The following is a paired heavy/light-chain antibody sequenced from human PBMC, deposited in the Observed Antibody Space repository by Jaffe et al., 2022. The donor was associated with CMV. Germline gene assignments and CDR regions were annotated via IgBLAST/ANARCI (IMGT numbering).Light chain of an antibody. CDR2: YKSDSDK. V-gene: IGLV5-45*03. J-gene: IGLJ3*02. Sequence: QAVLTQPSSLSASPGASASLTCTLRSGINVGTYRIYWYQQKPGSPPQYLLRYKSDSDKQQGSGVPSRFSGSKDASANAGILLISGLQSEDEADYYCMIWHSSAWVFGGGTKLTVL. CDR1: SGINVGTYR. CDR3: MIWHSSAWV.
Heavy chain of an antibody. CDR1: GGTFSSYA. CDR3: AREGVYGDHWIDY. J-gene: IGHJ4*02. D-gene: IGHD4-17*01. Sequence: QVQLVQSGAEVKKPGSSVKVSCKASGGTFSSYAISWVRQAPGQGLEWMGRIIPILGIANYAQKFQGRVTITADKSTSTAYMELSSLRSEDTAVYYCAREGVYGDHWIDYWGQGTLVTVSS. CDR2: IIPILGIA. V-gene: IGHV1-69*09.